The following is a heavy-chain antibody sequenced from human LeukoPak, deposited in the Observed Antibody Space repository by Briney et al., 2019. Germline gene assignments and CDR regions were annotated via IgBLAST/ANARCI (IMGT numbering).Heavy chain of an antibody. CDR3: ARVNYDFWSGYQNWFDP. V-gene: IGHV3-23*01. J-gene: IGHJ5*02. Sequence: GGSLRLSCAASGFTFNSYAMSWVRQAPGKGLEWVSAISGSGGSTYYADSVKGRFTISRDNSKNTLYLQMNSLRAEDTAVYYCARVNYDFWSGYQNWFDPWGQGTLVTVSS. CDR2: ISGSGGST. D-gene: IGHD3-3*01. CDR1: GFTFNSYA.